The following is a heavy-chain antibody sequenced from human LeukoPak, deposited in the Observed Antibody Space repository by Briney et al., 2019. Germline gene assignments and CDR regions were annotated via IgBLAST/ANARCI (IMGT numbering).Heavy chain of an antibody. J-gene: IGHJ4*02. CDR1: GFTFSSYA. CDR3: ATSTAAAGTD. D-gene: IGHD6-13*01. Sequence: QPGGSLRLSCAASGFTFSSYAMSWVRQAPGKGPEWVSGIGNSGDRTFYADSVKGRFTISRDNSKNTLYLQMNSLRVEDTALNYCATSTAAAGTDWGQGTLVTVSS. CDR2: IGNSGDRT. V-gene: IGHV3-23*01.